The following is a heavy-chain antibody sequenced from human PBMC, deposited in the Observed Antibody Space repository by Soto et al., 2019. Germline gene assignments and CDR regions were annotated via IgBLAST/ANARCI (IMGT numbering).Heavy chain of an antibody. CDR3: AKSSEGSYYKGRIDY. D-gene: IGHD3-10*01. J-gene: IGHJ4*02. CDR2: ISGSGGST. V-gene: IGHV3-23*01. CDR1: GFTFISYA. Sequence: GGSLRLSCEASGFTFISYAMSWVRQAPGKGLEWVSAISGSGGSTYYADSVKGRFTISRDNSKNTLYLQMNSLRAEDTGVYYCAKSSEGSYYKGRIDYWGQGTLVTVSS.